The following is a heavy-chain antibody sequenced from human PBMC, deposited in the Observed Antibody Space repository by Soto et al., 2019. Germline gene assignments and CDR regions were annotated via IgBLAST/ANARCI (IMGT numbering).Heavy chain of an antibody. Sequence: SETLPVTCTASGGSISSSSYYWVWIRQPPGKGLEWIGNIYHSGRTYYNPSLKSRVTISVDTSKNQFSLRLSSVTAADTAVYYCARQRGYYDSIFNWFDPWGQGTLVTVSS. J-gene: IGHJ5*02. CDR3: ARQRGYYDSIFNWFDP. V-gene: IGHV4-39*01. D-gene: IGHD3-22*01. CDR2: IYHSGRT. CDR1: GGSISSSSYY.